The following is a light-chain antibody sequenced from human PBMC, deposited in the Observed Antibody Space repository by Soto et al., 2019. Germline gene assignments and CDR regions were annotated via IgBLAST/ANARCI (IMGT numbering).Light chain of an antibody. CDR3: QQYHNLWT. V-gene: IGKV3-15*01. Sequence: EIVMTQSPATLSVSPGERATLSCTASHYVYSNVAWFQQRPGQAPRLLIYRASTRATGTPARFGSSGSGTEFTLTFPSLQSEYFALYYCQQYHNLWTFGRGTEVEIK. J-gene: IGKJ1*01. CDR2: RAS. CDR1: HYVYSN.